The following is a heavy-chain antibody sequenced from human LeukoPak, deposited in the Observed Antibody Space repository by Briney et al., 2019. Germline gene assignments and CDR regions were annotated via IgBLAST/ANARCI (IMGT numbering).Heavy chain of an antibody. V-gene: IGHV4-4*07. CDR1: GGSISSYY. D-gene: IGHD2-2*01. Sequence: SETLSLTCTVSGGSISSYYWSWIRQPAGKGLEWIGRIYTSGSTNYNPSLKSRVTMSVDTSKNQFSLKLSSVTAADTAVYYCAREYGYCRSTSCSYFDYWGQGTLVTVSS. J-gene: IGHJ4*02. CDR2: IYTSGST. CDR3: AREYGYCRSTSCSYFDY.